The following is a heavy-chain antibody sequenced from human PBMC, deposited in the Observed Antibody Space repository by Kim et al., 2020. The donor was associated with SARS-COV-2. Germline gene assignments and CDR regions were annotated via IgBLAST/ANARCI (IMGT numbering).Heavy chain of an antibody. CDR1: GFTFSSYW. CDR3: ASTQTTSYDYYYYYGMDV. Sequence: GGSLRLSCAASGFTFSSYWMHWVRQAPGKGLVWVSRINSDGSSTSYADSVKGRFTISRDNAKNTLYLQMNSLRAEDTAVYYCASTQTTSYDYYYYYGMDVWGQGTTVTVSS. CDR2: INSDGSST. D-gene: IGHD1-1*01. J-gene: IGHJ6*02. V-gene: IGHV3-74*01.